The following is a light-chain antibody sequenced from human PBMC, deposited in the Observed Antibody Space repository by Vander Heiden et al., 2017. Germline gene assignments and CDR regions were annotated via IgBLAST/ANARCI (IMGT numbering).Light chain of an antibody. Sequence: EIVLPQSPATLSLSPGETATLSCTASQSVSSYLAWYQRKPGQAPRLLIYDASNRATGIPARFSGSGSGTDFTLTISSLEPEDFAVYYCQQRSNWLTFGGGTKVEIK. V-gene: IGKV3-11*01. CDR2: DAS. CDR1: QSVSSY. CDR3: QQRSNWLT. J-gene: IGKJ4*01.